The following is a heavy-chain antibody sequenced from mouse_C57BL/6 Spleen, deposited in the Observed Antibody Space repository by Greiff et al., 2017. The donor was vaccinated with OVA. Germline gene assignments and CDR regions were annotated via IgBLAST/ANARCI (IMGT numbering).Heavy chain of an antibody. CDR2: ISDGGSYT. CDR3: ARQDSSDFDY. J-gene: IGHJ2*01. D-gene: IGHD3-2*02. Sequence: DVQLQESGGGLVKPGGSLKLSCAASGFTFSSYAMSWVRQTPEKRLEWVATISDGGSYTYYPDNVKGRFTISRDNAKNNLYLQMSHLKSEDTAMYYCARQDSSDFDYWGQGTTLTVSS. CDR1: GFTFSSYA. V-gene: IGHV5-4*01.